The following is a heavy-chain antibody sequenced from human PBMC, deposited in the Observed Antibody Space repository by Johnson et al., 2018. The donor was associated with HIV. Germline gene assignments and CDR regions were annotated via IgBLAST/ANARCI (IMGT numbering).Heavy chain of an antibody. CDR1: GFSFSNAW. CDR2: IKSKPDGGTT. J-gene: IGHJ3*02. CDR3: ARDLYSNSWYQSDAFDI. D-gene: IGHD6-13*01. V-gene: IGHV3-15*05. Sequence: VQLVESGGGLVKPGGSLRVSCAASGFSFSNAWMSWVRQAPGKGLEWVGRIKSKPDGGTTDYAAPVKGRFTISRDNAKNMLYSQMNSLRAEDTAVYYCARDLYSNSWYQSDAFDIWGQGTMVTVSS.